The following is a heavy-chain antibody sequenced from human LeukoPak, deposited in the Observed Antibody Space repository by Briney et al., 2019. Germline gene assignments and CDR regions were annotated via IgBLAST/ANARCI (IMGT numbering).Heavy chain of an antibody. V-gene: IGHV4-61*02. CDR3: ARDGYSSGYCSSTSCPMYDAFDI. CDR2: IYTSGST. J-gene: IGHJ3*02. D-gene: IGHD2-2*01. Sequence: SETLSLTCTVSGGSVSSGSYYWSWIRQPAGKGLEWIGRIYTSGSTNYNPSLKSRVTMSVDTSKNQFSLKLSSVTAADTAVYYCARDGYSSGYCSSTSCPMYDAFDIWGQGTMVTVSS. CDR1: GGSVSSGSYY.